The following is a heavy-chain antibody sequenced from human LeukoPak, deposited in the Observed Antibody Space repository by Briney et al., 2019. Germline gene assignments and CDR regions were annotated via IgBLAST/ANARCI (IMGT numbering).Heavy chain of an antibody. V-gene: IGHV3-23*01. D-gene: IGHD3-10*01. CDR3: ASDTIGHDTFDF. CDR1: GFTFSSYA. Sequence: PGGSLRLSCAASGFTFSSYAMSWVRQAPGKGLEWVSAISGSGGSTYYADSVKGRFTISRDNAKSSLYLQMDSLRAEDTAVYYCASDTIGHDTFDFWGQGTMVTVSS. J-gene: IGHJ3*01. CDR2: ISGSGGST.